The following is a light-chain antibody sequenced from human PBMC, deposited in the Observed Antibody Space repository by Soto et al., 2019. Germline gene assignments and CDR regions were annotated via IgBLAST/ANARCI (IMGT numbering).Light chain of an antibody. CDR3: CIYAGSKTYV. V-gene: IGLV2-11*01. CDR2: DVS. Sequence: QSALTQPRSGSGSPGQSVAISCTGTSSDVDGYNYVSWYQQHQFKASSVLIYDVSEGPAGVHDRFAGSKSGNTASLALSGLQAEDEADYYRCIYAGSKTYVFGAESKVTVL. J-gene: IGLJ1*01. CDR1: SSDVDGYNY.